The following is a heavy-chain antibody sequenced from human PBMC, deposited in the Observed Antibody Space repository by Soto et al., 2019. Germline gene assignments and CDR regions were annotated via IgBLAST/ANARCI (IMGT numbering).Heavy chain of an antibody. Sequence: GGSLRLSCAVSRFTFSHYAMSWVRQAPGKELEWVSTIGGSGDYSYYADSVKGRFIISRDNSKNTLYLQMNSLRAEDTAVYYCAKDTPLGYCISTSCLRDFYYYYGMDVWGQGTTVTVSS. J-gene: IGHJ6*02. CDR2: IGGSGDYS. V-gene: IGHV3-23*01. D-gene: IGHD2-2*01. CDR3: AKDTPLGYCISTSCLRDFYYYYGMDV. CDR1: RFTFSHYA.